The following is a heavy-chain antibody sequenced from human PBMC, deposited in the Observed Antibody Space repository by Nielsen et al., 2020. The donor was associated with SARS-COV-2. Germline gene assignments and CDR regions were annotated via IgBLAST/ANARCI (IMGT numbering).Heavy chain of an antibody. CDR3: ARVYYYDSSGPYYFDY. CDR2: INTNTGNP. J-gene: IGHJ4*02. V-gene: IGHV7-4-1*02. Sequence: WVRQAPGQGIEWMGWINTNTGNPTYAQGFTGRFVFSLDTSVSTAYLQISSLKAEDTAVYYCARVYYYDSSGPYYFDYWGQGTLVTVSS. D-gene: IGHD3-22*01.